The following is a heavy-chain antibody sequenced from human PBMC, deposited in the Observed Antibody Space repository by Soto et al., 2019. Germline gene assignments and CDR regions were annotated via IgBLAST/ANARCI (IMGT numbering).Heavy chain of an antibody. CDR2: ISAYNGNT. D-gene: IGHD3-3*01. V-gene: IGHV1-18*01. CDR1: GYTFTSYG. CDR3: ATVLRWIFGVAPGY. Sequence: ASVKVSCKASGYTFTSYGISWVRQAPGQGLEWMGWISAYNGNTNYAQKLQGRVTMTTDTSTGTAYMELSSLRSDDTAVYYCATVLRWIFGVAPGYWGQGTLVTVSS. J-gene: IGHJ4*02.